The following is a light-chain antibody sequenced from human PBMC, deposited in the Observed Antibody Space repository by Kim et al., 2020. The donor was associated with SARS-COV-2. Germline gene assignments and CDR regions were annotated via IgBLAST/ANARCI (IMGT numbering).Light chain of an antibody. Sequence: PPGERATLSCRASQSVSNNLAWYQQKPGQAPRLIIYGASTRATGIPARFSGSGSGTEFTLIITSLQSEDFAVYYCQQYNNWPPISFGQGTRLEIK. CDR3: QQYNNWPPIS. CDR2: GAS. CDR1: QSVSNN. V-gene: IGKV3-15*01. J-gene: IGKJ5*01.